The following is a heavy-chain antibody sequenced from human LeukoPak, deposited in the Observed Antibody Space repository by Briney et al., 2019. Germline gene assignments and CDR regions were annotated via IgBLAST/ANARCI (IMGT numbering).Heavy chain of an antibody. Sequence: SETLSLTCTVSGGSISSYYWSWIRQPAGKGLEWIGRIYTSGSTNYNPSLKSRVTISVDRSKNQFSLKLSSVTAADTAVYYCARGLYSYGFNYFDYWGQGTLVTVSS. J-gene: IGHJ4*02. CDR3: ARGLYSYGFNYFDY. CDR2: IYTSGST. V-gene: IGHV4-4*07. CDR1: GGSISSYY. D-gene: IGHD5-18*01.